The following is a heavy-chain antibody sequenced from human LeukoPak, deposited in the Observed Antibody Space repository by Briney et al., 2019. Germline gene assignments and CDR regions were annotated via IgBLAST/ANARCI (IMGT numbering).Heavy chain of an antibody. V-gene: IGHV4-4*02. CDR2: IYHSGST. CDR1: GGSISSSNW. D-gene: IGHD6-19*01. J-gene: IGHJ3*01. CDR3: ARHIPVSYDAFDL. Sequence: PSGTLSLTCAVSGGSISSSNWWSWVRQPPGKGLEWIGEIYHSGSTNYNPSLKSRVTISVDKSKNQFSLKLSSVTAADTAVYYCARHIPVSYDAFDLWGRGTTVTVSS.